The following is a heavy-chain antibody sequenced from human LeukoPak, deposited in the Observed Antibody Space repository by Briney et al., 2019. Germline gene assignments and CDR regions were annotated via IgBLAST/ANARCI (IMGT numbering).Heavy chain of an antibody. CDR3: AKDIVVVVSATLGLGY. V-gene: IGHV3-23*01. Sequence: GRTLRLSCAASGFTFSTYGMSWVSQAPGKGVEWVSAISGSGDSTYYADSVKGRFTISRDNSKNTLYLQMNSLRAEDTAVYYCAKDIVVVVSATLGLGYWGQGTLVTVSS. D-gene: IGHD2-15*01. CDR2: ISGSGDST. CDR1: GFTFSTYG. J-gene: IGHJ4*02.